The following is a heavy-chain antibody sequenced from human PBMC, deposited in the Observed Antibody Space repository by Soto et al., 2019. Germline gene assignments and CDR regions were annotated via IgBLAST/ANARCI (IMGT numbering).Heavy chain of an antibody. J-gene: IGHJ4*02. V-gene: IGHV3-23*01. D-gene: IGHD3-10*01. CDR1: GFTFSSYA. CDR2: ISGSGGST. CDR3: AKEFNHYGSGSYYNAFYY. Sequence: EVQLLESGGGLVQPGGSLRLSCAASGFTFSSYAMSWVRQAPGKGLEWVSAISGSGGSTYYADSVKGRFTISRDNSKNTLDLQMNSLRAEGTAVYYCAKEFNHYGSGSYYNAFYYWGQGTLVTVSS.